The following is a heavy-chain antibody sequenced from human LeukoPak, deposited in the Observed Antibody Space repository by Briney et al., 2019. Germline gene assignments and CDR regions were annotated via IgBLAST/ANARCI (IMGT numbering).Heavy chain of an antibody. CDR3: ARAPIGSGNDYYFDY. Sequence: SQTLSLTCTVSGGPISSGAYYWSWIRQHPGKGLEWFGYIYYSGSTYYNPSLKSRVIISIDTSKNQFSLNLSSVTAADTAVYYCARAPIGSGNDYYFDYWGQGTLVTVSS. D-gene: IGHD3-10*01. CDR2: IYYSGST. V-gene: IGHV4-31*03. CDR1: GGPISSGAYY. J-gene: IGHJ4*02.